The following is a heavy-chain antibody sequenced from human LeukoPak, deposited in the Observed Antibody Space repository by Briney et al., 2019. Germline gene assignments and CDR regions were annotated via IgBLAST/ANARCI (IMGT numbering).Heavy chain of an antibody. CDR1: GGSFSGYY. V-gene: IGHV4-34*01. Sequence: SETLSLTCAVYGGSFSGYYWSWLRQPPGKGLEWSGEINHSGSTNYNPSLKSRVTISVDTSKNQFSLKLSSVTAADTAVYYCARRLGWVKYYYDRKDYWGQGTLVTVSS. CDR3: ARRLGWVKYYYDRKDY. D-gene: IGHD3-22*01. CDR2: INHSGST. J-gene: IGHJ4*02.